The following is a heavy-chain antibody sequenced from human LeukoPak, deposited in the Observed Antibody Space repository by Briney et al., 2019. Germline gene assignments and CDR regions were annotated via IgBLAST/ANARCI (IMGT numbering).Heavy chain of an antibody. D-gene: IGHD3-22*01. V-gene: IGHV4-59*12. J-gene: IGHJ4*02. CDR3: ARDYYDSSGPFDY. CDR2: IYYSGTT. Sequence: SETLSLTCTVSGGSISSYYWSWIRQPPGKGLEWIGYIYYSGTTNYNPSLKSRVTVSVDTSKNQFSLKLTSVTAADTAVYYCARDYYDSSGPFDYWGQGTLVTVSS. CDR1: GGSISSYY.